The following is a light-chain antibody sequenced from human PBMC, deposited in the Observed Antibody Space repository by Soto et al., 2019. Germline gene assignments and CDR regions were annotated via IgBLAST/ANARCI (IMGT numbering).Light chain of an antibody. CDR1: QSVSGY. Sequence: EIVLTQSPATLSLSPGERATLSCRASQSVSGYLAWYQQKPGQVPRLVIYDASNRATGIPARFSGRGFGTDFTLTISSLEPEDFAVYYCQQRSNWPLTFGGGTKVEIK. V-gene: IGKV3-11*01. J-gene: IGKJ4*01. CDR2: DAS. CDR3: QQRSNWPLT.